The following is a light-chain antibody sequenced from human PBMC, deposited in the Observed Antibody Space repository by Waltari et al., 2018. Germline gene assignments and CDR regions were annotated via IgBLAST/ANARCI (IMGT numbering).Light chain of an antibody. V-gene: IGKV3-20*01. J-gene: IGKJ2*01. CDR3: QQYGSSVST. Sequence: EIVLTQSPGTLSLSPGERATLSCRASQSVSSSYLAWYQQKPGQAPRLRIYGASSRATGIPDRFSGSGSGTDFTLTISRLEPEDFAVYFCQQYGSSVSTFGQGTKLEIK. CDR1: QSVSSSY. CDR2: GAS.